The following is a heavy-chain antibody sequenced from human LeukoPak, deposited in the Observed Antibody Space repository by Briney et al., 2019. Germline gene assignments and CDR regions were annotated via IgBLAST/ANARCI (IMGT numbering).Heavy chain of an antibody. D-gene: IGHD3-3*01. CDR3: ARDRVSYYDFWSGYSDAFDI. CDR1: GFTFSSYA. Sequence: QPGRSLRLSCAASGFTFSSYAMHWARQAPGKGLEWVAVISYDGSNKYYADSVKGRFTISRDNSKNTLYLQMNSLRAEDTAVYYCARDRVSYYDFWSGYSDAFDIWGQGTMVTVSS. V-gene: IGHV3-30-3*01. CDR2: ISYDGSNK. J-gene: IGHJ3*02.